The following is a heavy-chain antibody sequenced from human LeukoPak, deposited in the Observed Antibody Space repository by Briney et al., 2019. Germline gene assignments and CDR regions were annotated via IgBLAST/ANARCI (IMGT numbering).Heavy chain of an antibody. J-gene: IGHJ4*02. V-gene: IGHV3-66*01. Sequence: GGSLRLSCAASGFTVSNNYMRWVRQAPGKGLEWVSLIYSGGSTYYADSVKGRFIISRDNSKNTLYLQMNSLRDEDTAVYYCARGGQGNWPTPFDYWGQGTLVTVSS. CDR2: IYSGGST. CDR1: GFTVSNNY. CDR3: ARGGQGNWPTPFDY. D-gene: IGHD1-1*01.